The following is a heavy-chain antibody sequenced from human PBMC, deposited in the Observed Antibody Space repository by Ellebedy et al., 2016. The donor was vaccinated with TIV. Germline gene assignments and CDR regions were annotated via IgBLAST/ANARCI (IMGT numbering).Heavy chain of an antibody. Sequence: AASVKVSCKASGGTFSSYAISWVRQAPGQGLEWMGRIIPILGIANYAQKFQGRVTITADKSTSTAYMELSSLRSEDTAVYYCARGDYYDSSGYSIDYWGQGTLVTVSS. D-gene: IGHD3-22*01. V-gene: IGHV1-69*04. CDR3: ARGDYYDSSGYSIDY. CDR2: IIPILGIA. CDR1: GGTFSSYA. J-gene: IGHJ4*02.